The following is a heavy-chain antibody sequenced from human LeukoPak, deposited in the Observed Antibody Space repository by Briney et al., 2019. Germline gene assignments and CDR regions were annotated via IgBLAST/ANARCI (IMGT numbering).Heavy chain of an antibody. CDR1: GINVSSNY. J-gene: IGHJ6*03. V-gene: IGHV3-53*01. Sequence: PGGCLRLSCAVSGINVSSNYMSWVRQAPGKGLEWVSVIYSGGATYYADSVKGRFTISRDNSKNTLYLQMNGLRAEDTAVYYCARATRRFYSDSSGFAGDYYYYYMDVWGKGTTVIVSS. CDR3: ARATRRFYSDSSGFAGDYYYYYMDV. CDR2: IYSGGAT. D-gene: IGHD3-22*01.